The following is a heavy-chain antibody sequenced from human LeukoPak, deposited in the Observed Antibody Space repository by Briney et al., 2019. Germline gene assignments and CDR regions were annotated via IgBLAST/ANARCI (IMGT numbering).Heavy chain of an antibody. CDR1: GFTFSSYS. Sequence: GGSLRLSCTASGFTFSSYSMNWVRQAPGKGLVWVTSISYSSSYMYYADSVRGRFTISRDNAKNSLYLQMNSLRAEDTAVYYCARDGSGYCSGGSCYGTDVWGQGTTVNVSS. D-gene: IGHD2-15*01. V-gene: IGHV3-21*01. J-gene: IGHJ6*02. CDR2: ISYSSSYM. CDR3: ARDGSGYCSGGSCYGTDV.